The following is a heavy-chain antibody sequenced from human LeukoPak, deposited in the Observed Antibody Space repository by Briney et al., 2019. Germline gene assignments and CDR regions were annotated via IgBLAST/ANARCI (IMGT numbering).Heavy chain of an antibody. V-gene: IGHV3-48*01. Sequence: GGSLRLSCAASGFTFSSYSMNWVRQAPGKGLEWVSYISSSSSTIYYADSVKGRFTISRDNAKNSLYLQMNSLRAEDTAVYYCARDGKGDSSSAEGYYYYYMDVWGKGTTVTVSS. CDR3: ARDGKGDSSSAEGYYYYYMDV. CDR1: GFTFSSYS. J-gene: IGHJ6*03. CDR2: ISSSSSTI. D-gene: IGHD6-6*01.